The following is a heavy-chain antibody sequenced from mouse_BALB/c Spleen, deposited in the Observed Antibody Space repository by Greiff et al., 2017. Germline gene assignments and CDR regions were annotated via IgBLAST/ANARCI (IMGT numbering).Heavy chain of an antibody. CDR2: IYPGSGNT. J-gene: IGHJ3*01. Sequence: QVQLKQSGAELVRPGTSVKISCKASGYAFTDYWLGWVKQRPGHGLEWIGDIYPGSGNTYYNEKFKGKATLTADKSSSTAYMQLSSLTSEDSALYFCARGDGNYDFAYWGQGTLVTVSA. V-gene: IGHV1-63*01. CDR1: GYAFTDYW. CDR3: ARGDGNYDFAY. D-gene: IGHD2-1*01.